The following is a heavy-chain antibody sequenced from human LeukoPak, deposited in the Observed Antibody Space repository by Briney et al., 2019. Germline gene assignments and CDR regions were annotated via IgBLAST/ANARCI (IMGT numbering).Heavy chain of an antibody. Sequence: PGGSLRLSCAASGFTFSSYEMNWVRQAPGKGLEWVSYISSSGSTIYYADSVKGRFTISRDNAKNSLYLQMNSLRAEDTAVYYCARDPGRDYGGGGRVYWGQGTLVTVSS. CDR2: ISSSGSTI. J-gene: IGHJ4*02. CDR1: GFTFSSYE. V-gene: IGHV3-48*03. D-gene: IGHD4/OR15-4a*01. CDR3: ARDPGRDYGGGGRVY.